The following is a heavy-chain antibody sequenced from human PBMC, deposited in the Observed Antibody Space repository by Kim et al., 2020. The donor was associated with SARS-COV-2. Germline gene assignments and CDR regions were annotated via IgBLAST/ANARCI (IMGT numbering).Heavy chain of an antibody. CDR3: ATASEVRSLRYLYY. V-gene: IGHV3-23*01. J-gene: IGHJ4*02. Sequence: ADSVRGQFTISRDNPQNTVFLQMNSLSAEDTALYYCATASEVRSLRYLYYWRQGTLVTVSS. D-gene: IGHD4-17*01.